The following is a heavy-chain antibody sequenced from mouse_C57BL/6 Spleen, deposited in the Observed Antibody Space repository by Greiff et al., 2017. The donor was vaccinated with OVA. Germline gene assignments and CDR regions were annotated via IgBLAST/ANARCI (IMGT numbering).Heavy chain of an antibody. V-gene: IGHV1-22*01. D-gene: IGHD1-1*01. CDR2: INPNNGGT. J-gene: IGHJ4*01. CDR3: ARGFTTVVATGDYAMDY. CDR1: GYTFTDYN. Sequence: EVMLVESGPELVKPGASVKMSCKASGYTFTDYNMHWVKQSHGKSLEWIGYINPNNGGTSYNQKFKGKATLTVNKSSSTAYMELRSLTSEDSAVYYCARGFTTVVATGDYAMDYWGQGTSVTVSS.